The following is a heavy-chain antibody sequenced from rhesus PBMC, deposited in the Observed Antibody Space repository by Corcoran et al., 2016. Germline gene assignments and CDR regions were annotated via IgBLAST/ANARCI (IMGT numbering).Heavy chain of an antibody. CDR1: GFTFSAYW. J-gene: IGHJ5-2*02. CDR2: INSGGITT. D-gene: IGHD2-2*01. Sequence: EVQLVESGGGLAKPGGSLRLSCAASGFTFSAYWMNWVRQTPGKGLEWVSSINSGGITTYYADSVKGRFTISRDNSNNTLSLQMNSLRVEDAAVYYCATLGDIPGVWGRGVLVTVSS. CDR3: ATLGDIPGV. V-gene: IGHV3S42*01.